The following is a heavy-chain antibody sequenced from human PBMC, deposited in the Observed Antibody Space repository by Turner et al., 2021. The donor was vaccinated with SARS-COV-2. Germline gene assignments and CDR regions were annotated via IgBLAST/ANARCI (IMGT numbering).Heavy chain of an antibody. Sequence: QVQLQESGPGLVKPSQTLSLTCTVSGGSISSGDYYWSWIRQPPGKGLEWIGYIYYSGSTYYNPSLKRRVTISVDTSKSQFSLKLSSVTAADTAVYYCARVVVLRRAYFDYWGQGTLVTVSS. J-gene: IGHJ4*02. CDR2: IYYSGST. D-gene: IGHD2-8*01. V-gene: IGHV4-30-4*01. CDR1: GGSISSGDYY. CDR3: ARVVVLRRAYFDY.